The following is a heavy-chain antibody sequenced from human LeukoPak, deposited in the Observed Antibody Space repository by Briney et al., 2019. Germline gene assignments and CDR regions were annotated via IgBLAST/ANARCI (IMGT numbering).Heavy chain of an antibody. V-gene: IGHV3-15*01. Sequence: GGSLRLPCAASGFTFSNAWMSWVRQAPGKGLEWVGRIKSKIDGGTIDYAAPVKGRFTISRDDSKNTLYLQMNSLKTEDTGVYYCTTFDYYNGSGYYYRFDFWGQGTLVTVSS. CDR2: IKSKIDGGTI. CDR1: GFTFSNAW. D-gene: IGHD3-22*01. J-gene: IGHJ4*02. CDR3: TTFDYYNGSGYYYRFDF.